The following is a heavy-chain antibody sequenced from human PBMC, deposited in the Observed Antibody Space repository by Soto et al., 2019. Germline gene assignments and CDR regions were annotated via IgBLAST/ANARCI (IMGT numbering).Heavy chain of an antibody. J-gene: IGHJ4*02. D-gene: IGHD3-9*01. CDR2: IIPIFGTA. V-gene: IGHV1-69*01. Sequence: QVQLVQSGAEVKKPGSSVKVSCKASGGTFSSYAISWVRQAPGQGLEWMGGIIPIFGTANYAQKFQGRVKISADESTSTAYMELSSLRSEDTAVYYCARGSRVYYDILTGYSRFDYWGQGTLVTVSS. CDR3: ARGSRVYYDILTGYSRFDY. CDR1: GGTFSSYA.